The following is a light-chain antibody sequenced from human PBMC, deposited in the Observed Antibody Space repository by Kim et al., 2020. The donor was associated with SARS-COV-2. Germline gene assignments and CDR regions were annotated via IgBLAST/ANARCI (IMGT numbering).Light chain of an antibody. J-gene: IGKJ2*01. CDR2: DAS. CDR1: QNIHNW. Sequence: GARVTITCRASQNIHNWLAWYQQKPGKAPKLLIEDASTLESGVPSRFSGSRSGTEFTLTISSLQPDGFATYYCQQLNANFGQGPKLEV. CDR3: QQLNAN. V-gene: IGKV1-5*01.